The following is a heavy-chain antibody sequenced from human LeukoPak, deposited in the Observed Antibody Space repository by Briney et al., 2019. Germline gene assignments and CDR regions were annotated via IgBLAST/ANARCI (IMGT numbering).Heavy chain of an antibody. V-gene: IGHV3-30*04. J-gene: IGHJ4*02. D-gene: IGHD3-22*01. Sequence: QAGGSLRLSCAASGFTFSRYGMHWVRQAPGKGLEWVTAISYDVSNKYYADSVKGRLTISRDNSKNTLYLQMNSLRAEDKAVYYCAKQKGARSGYPFDYWGQGTLVTVSS. CDR2: ISYDVSNK. CDR3: AKQKGARSGYPFDY. CDR1: GFTFSRYG.